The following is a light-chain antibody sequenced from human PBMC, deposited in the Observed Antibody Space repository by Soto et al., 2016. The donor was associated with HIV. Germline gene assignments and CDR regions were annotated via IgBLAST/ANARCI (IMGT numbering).Light chain of an antibody. CDR1: QDIVSF. Sequence: DIQLTQSPFFLSASVGDRVTITCRASQDIVSFLAWYQQRPGKAPKLLIYGASTLQSEVPARFSGSGSATEFTLTISSLQPEDFATYYCQQLNGYPFTFGPGTTVDS. CDR2: GAS. J-gene: IGKJ3*01. V-gene: IGKV1-9*01. CDR3: QQLNGYPFT.